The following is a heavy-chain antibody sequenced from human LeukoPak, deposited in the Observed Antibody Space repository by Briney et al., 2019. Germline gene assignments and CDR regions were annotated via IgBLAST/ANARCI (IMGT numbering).Heavy chain of an antibody. CDR1: GYTFTSYD. V-gene: IGHV1-8*01. CDR3: ARGETKGDYTIYYYYYYGMDV. CDR2: MNPNSGNT. J-gene: IGHJ6*02. Sequence: ASVKVSCKASGYTFTSYDINWVRQATGQGLEWMGWMNPNSGNTGYAQKFQGRVTMTRNTSISTAYMELSSLRSEGTAVYYCARGETKGDYTIYYYYYYGMDVWGQGTTVTVSS. D-gene: IGHD4-17*01.